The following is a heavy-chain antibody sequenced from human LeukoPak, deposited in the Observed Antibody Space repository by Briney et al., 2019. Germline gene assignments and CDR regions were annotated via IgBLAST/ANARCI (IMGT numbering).Heavy chain of an antibody. V-gene: IGHV3-72*01. CDR1: GFTFSDHD. D-gene: IGHD2-2*01. CDR3: AEVGVVLPAALDY. J-gene: IGHJ4*02. CDR2: IRNKANSYTT. Sequence: GGSLRLSCAASGFTFSDHDMDWVRQAPGKGLEWVGRIRNKANSYTTQYAASVKGRFTISRDDSKNSLYLQMNSLKTEDTAVYYCAEVGVVLPAALDYWGQGTLVTVSS.